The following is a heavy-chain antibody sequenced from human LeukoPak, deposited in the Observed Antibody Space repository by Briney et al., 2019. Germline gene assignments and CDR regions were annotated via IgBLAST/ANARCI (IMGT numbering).Heavy chain of an antibody. V-gene: IGHV3-30*02. CDR3: AKAYSSGWYGHLDY. CDR1: GLTFSTYG. CDR2: IQYDGGNK. J-gene: IGHJ4*02. D-gene: IGHD6-19*01. Sequence: PGGSLRLSCAASGLTFSTYGMHWVRQAPGKGLEWVAFIQYDGGNKYYADSVKGRFTISRDDSKNTLYLQMNSLRTEDTAVYYCAKAYSSGWYGHLDYWGQGTLVTVSS.